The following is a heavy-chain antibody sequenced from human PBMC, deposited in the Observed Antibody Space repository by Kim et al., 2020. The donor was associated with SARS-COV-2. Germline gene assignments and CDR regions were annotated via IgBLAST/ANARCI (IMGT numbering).Heavy chain of an antibody. V-gene: IGHV4-4*07. D-gene: IGHD3-10*01. Sequence: SETLSLTCTVSGGSISSYYWSWIRQPAGKGLEWIGRIYTSGSTNYNPSLKSRVTMSVDTSKNQFSLKLSSVTAADTAVYYCARGPSELLWFGEPPYYYYGMDVWGQGTTVTVSS. J-gene: IGHJ6*02. CDR1: GGSISSYY. CDR2: IYTSGST. CDR3: ARGPSELLWFGEPPYYYYGMDV.